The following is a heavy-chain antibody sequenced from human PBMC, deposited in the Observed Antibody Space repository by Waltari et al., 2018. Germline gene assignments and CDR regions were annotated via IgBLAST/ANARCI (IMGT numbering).Heavy chain of an antibody. CDR3: ACSGGATWDY. V-gene: IGHV4-38-2*01. J-gene: IGHJ4*02. CDR1: GYSISSGYY. D-gene: IGHD1-26*01. CDR2: IYHSGST. Sequence: QVQLQESGPGLVKPSETLSLTCAVSGYSISSGYYWGWIRQPPGKGLEWIGSIYHSGSTYYNPSLKSRVTISVDTSKNQFSLKLSSVTAADTAVYYCACSGGATWDYWGQGTLVTVSS.